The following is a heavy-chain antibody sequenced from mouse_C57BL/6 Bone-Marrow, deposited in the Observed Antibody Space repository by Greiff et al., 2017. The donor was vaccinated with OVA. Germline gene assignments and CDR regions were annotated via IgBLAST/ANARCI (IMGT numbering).Heavy chain of an antibody. CDR1: GYAFRSSW. J-gene: IGHJ4*01. CDR3: ARRGESSCSTGVYYYAMDY. CDR2: IYPGDGDT. D-gene: IGHD3-2*02. Sequence: VQLQESGPELVKPGASVKISCKASGYAFRSSWMNWVKQRPGKGLEWIGRIYPGDGDTTYNGKFKGKATLTADKSSSTAYMQLSSLTSEDAAVYVCARRGESSCSTGVYYYAMDYWGQGTSVTVSS. V-gene: IGHV1-82*01.